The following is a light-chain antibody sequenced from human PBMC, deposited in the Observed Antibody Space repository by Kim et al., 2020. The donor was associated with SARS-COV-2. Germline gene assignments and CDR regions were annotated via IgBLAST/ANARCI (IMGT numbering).Light chain of an antibody. V-gene: IGKV3-15*01. CDR2: GAS. J-gene: IGKJ4*01. CDR1: QSVSSD. CDR3: HQFKKWPLT. Sequence: VSPGERATLSCRASQSVSSDLAWYQHKPGQAPRLLVYGASTRATGIPVRFSGSGSGTEFTLIISSLQSEDFAVYYCHQFKKWPLTFGGGTKVDIK.